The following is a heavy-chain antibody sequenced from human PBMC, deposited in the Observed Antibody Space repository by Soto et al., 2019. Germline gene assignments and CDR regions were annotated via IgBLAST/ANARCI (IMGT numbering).Heavy chain of an antibody. CDR1: GFTFSSYS. D-gene: IGHD6-6*01. Sequence: GGSLRLSCAASGFTFSSYSMNWVRQAPGKGLEWVSSISSSSSYIYYADSVKGRVTISVDTSKNQFSLKLSSVTAADTAVYYCARVFSSSCDYWGQGTLVTVSS. J-gene: IGHJ4*02. V-gene: IGHV3-21*01. CDR3: ARVFSSSCDY. CDR2: ISSSSSYI.